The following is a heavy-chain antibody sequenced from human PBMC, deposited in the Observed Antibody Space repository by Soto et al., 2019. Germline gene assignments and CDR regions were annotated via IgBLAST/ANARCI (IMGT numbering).Heavy chain of an antibody. CDR1: GFTFSSYA. V-gene: IGHV3-30-3*01. D-gene: IGHD3-3*01. J-gene: IGHJ4*02. CDR3: ASDTITIFGVVIQFDY. Sequence: HPGGSLRLSCAASGFTFSSYAMHWVRQAPGKGLEWVAVISYDGSNKYYADSVKGRFTISRDNSKNTLYLQMNSLRAEDTAVYYCASDTITIFGVVIQFDYWGQGTLVTVSS. CDR2: ISYDGSNK.